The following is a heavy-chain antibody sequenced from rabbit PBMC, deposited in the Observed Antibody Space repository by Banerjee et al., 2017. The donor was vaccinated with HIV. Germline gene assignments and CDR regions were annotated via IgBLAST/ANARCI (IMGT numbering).Heavy chain of an antibody. D-gene: IGHD4-1*01. CDR1: GFSFSSGYY. CDR3: ARGSDSSGWGRYFNL. J-gene: IGHJ4*01. Sequence: QEQLVESGGGLVQPEGSLTLTCTASGFSFSSGYYMCWVRQAPGKGLEWIGCIYAGDGSTYYASWAKGRFTISKTSSTTVTLQMTRLTAADTATYFCARGSDSSGWGRYFNLWGQGTLVTVS. CDR2: IYAGDGST. V-gene: IGHV1S45*01.